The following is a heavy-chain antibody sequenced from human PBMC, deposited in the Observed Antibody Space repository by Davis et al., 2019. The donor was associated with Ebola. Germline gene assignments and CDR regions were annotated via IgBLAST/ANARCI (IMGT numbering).Heavy chain of an antibody. CDR1: GFTFSSYA. J-gene: IGHJ4*02. D-gene: IGHD5-24*01. CDR3: AKGMATILDY. Sequence: GESLKISCAASGFTFSSYAMSWVRQAPGKGLEWVSAISGSGGSTYYADSVKGRFTISRDNSKNTLYLQMNSLSEDTAVYYCAKGMATILDYWGQGTLVTVSS. V-gene: IGHV3-23*01. CDR2: ISGSGGST.